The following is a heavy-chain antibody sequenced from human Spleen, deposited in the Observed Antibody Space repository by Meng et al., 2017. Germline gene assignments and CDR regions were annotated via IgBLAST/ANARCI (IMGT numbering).Heavy chain of an antibody. CDR3: ASGTPGRSYCDY. D-gene: IGHD2-15*01. Sequence: QVQLVQSGAEVKKPGASVKVSCKASGYTFTGNGISWVRQAPGQGLEWMGWISAYNGNTHYAQKVQGRVTVTTDTSTNTAYMELRSLRSDDTAVYYCASGTPGRSYCDYWGQGTLVTVSS. CDR2: ISAYNGNT. J-gene: IGHJ4*02. V-gene: IGHV1-18*01. CDR1: GYTFTGNG.